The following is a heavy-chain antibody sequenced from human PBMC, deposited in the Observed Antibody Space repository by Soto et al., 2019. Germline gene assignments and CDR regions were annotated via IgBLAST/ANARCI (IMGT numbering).Heavy chain of an antibody. CDR2: ISTYNGNT. D-gene: IGHD6-13*01. J-gene: IGHJ4*02. CDR3: ARDSSFDY. CDR1: GYTFTYYA. V-gene: IGHV1-18*01. Sequence: GASVKVSCKASGYTFTYYAIYWVRQAPGQRLEWMGWISTYNGNTNYAQKLQGRVTMTTDTSTSTAYMELRSLRSNDTAVYYCARDSSFDYWGQGTLVTVSS.